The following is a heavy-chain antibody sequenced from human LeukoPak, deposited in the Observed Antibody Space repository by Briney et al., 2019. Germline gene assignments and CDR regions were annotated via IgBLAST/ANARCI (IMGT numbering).Heavy chain of an antibody. CDR1: GGSISSSSYY. D-gene: IGHD5-12*01. CDR2: FYYSESN. V-gene: IGHV4-39*07. J-gene: IGHJ4*02. Sequence: SETLSLTCTVSGGSISSSSYYWGWIRQPPGKGLEWIGSFYYSESNYYNPSLKSRVTISVDTSKNQFSLKLSSVTAADTAVYYCARAALRTPLTYFDYWGQGTLVTVSS. CDR3: ARAALRTPLTYFDY.